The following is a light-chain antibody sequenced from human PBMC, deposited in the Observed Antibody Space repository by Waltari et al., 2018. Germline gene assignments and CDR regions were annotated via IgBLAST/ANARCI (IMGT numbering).Light chain of an antibody. CDR1: SSNIGSNA. J-gene: IGLJ2*01. Sequence: QSMLTQSPSASGSPGQRVSISCSGGSSNIGSNALNWYKQLPGTAPKLLVYSHVIRPSGVPDRFSGSRAGTSGSLAISGLQSEDEADYYCAAWDDILKVGLFGGGTKLTVL. CDR3: AAWDDILKVGL. V-gene: IGLV1-44*01. CDR2: SHV.